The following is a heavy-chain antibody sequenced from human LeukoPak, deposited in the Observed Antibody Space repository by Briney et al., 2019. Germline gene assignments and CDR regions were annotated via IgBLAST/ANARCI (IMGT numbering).Heavy chain of an antibody. V-gene: IGHV3-15*01. CDR3: TSSTMTWEGYXYGMDV. D-gene: IGHD3-22*01. J-gene: IGHJ6*02. CDR2: IKSKTDGGTT. CDR1: GFTFSNAW. Sequence: PGGSLRLSCAASGFTFSNAWMSWVRQAPGKGLEWVGRIKSKTDGGTTDYAAPVKGRFTISRDDSKNTLYLQMNSLKTEDTAVYYCTSSTMTWEGYXYGMDVWGQGTTVTVSS.